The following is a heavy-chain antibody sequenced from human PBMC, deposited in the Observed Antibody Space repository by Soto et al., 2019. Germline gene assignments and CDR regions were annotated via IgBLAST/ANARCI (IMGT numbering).Heavy chain of an antibody. V-gene: IGHV3-23*01. D-gene: IGHD2-8*01. CDR1: GFSFSSYA. CDR3: ASRSATVLSLTY. J-gene: IGHJ4*02. Sequence: GVLRLSCVASGFSFSSYAMNWVRQAPGKGLEWVSTISGIFGSTYYADSVQGRFTVSRXXXKXXLXLQXXSXXAEXTAVYYCASRSATVLSLTYWGPGTQVTVSS. CDR2: ISGIFGST.